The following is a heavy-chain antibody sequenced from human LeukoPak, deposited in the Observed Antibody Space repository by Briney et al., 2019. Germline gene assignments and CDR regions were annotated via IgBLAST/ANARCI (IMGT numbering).Heavy chain of an antibody. CDR3: AKTLGYCSSTSCRGYYYYMDV. D-gene: IGHD2-2*01. J-gene: IGHJ6*03. V-gene: IGHV3-23*01. Sequence: GGSLRLPCAASGFTFSSYAMSWVRQAPGKGLEWVSAISGSGGSTYYADSVKGRFTISRDNSKNTLYLQMNSLRAEDTAVYYCAKTLGYCSSTSCRGYYYYMDVWGKGTTVTVSS. CDR1: GFTFSSYA. CDR2: ISGSGGST.